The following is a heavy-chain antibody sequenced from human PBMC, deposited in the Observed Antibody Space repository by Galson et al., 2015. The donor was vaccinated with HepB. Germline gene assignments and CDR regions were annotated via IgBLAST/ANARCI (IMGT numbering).Heavy chain of an antibody. CDR1: GFTFSSYA. D-gene: IGHD6-13*01. J-gene: IGHJ4*02. CDR2: ISGSGGST. V-gene: IGHV3-23*01. Sequence: SLRLSCAASGFTFSSYAMSWVRQAPGKGLEWVSAISGSGGSTYYADSVKGRFTISRDNSKNTLYLQMNSLRAEDTAVYHCAKRGIAAAAIDYWGQGTLVTVSS. CDR3: AKRGIAAAAIDY.